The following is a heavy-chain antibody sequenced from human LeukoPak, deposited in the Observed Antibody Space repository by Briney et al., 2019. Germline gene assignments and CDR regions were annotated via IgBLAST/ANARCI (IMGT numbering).Heavy chain of an antibody. CDR2: INHSGRT. V-gene: IGHV4-34*01. CDR1: GGSFSDYF. CDR3: ARDVVVVPAAIHYGMDV. D-gene: IGHD2-2*01. J-gene: IGHJ6*02. Sequence: SETLSLTCAVYGGSFSDYFWGWIRQPPGEGLEWIGEINHSGRTYYNPSLKSRVTISVDTSKNQFSLNLSSVTAADTAVYYCARDVVVVPAAIHYGMDVWGQGTTVTVSS.